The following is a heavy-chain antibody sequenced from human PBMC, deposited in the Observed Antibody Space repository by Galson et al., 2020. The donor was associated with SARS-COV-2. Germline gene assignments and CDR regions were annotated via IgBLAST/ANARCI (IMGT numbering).Heavy chain of an antibody. Sequence: GESLQLSCAAPGFPFSTYSMNWVRLAPGKGLEWVSSISTSSSYTYYVDSVKGRFSISRDNPRNSLYLQMNSLRAEDTAVYYCARDEGIRGYNYGRLYYGMDVWGQGTTVTVSS. J-gene: IGHJ6*02. V-gene: IGHV3-21*01. CDR3: ARDEGIRGYNYGRLYYGMDV. D-gene: IGHD5-18*01. CDR2: ISTSSSYT. CDR1: GFPFSTYS.